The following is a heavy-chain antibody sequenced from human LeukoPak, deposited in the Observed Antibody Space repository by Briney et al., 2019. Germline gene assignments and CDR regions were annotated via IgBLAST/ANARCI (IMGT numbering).Heavy chain of an antibody. V-gene: IGHV3-7*01. D-gene: IGHD3-16*02. J-gene: IGHJ4*02. CDR2: IIRDGSKT. Sequence: PGWALRLSCIASGFIFSCYWITWVRQPPGKGLEWVAEIIRDGSKTDYVDCVRSRFTISRDSAKNSQYMKMNSLRTEDTALYQGGRMDYRHEGIYYWGQGTLVTVSS. CDR3: GRMDYRHEGIYY. CDR1: GFIFSCYW.